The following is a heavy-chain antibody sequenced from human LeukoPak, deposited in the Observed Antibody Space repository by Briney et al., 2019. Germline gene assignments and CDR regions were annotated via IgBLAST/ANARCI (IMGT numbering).Heavy chain of an antibody. CDR2: ISSSSSYI. V-gene: IGHV3-21*01. CDR1: GYTFSSYS. D-gene: IGHD3-22*01. CDR3: ARDSDSSGYCDY. Sequence: GGSLRLSCAASGYTFSSYSMNWVRQAPGKGLEWVSSISSSSSYIYYADSVKGRFTISRDNAKNSLYLQMNSLRAEDTAVYYCARDSDSSGYCDYWGQGTLVTVSS. J-gene: IGHJ4*02.